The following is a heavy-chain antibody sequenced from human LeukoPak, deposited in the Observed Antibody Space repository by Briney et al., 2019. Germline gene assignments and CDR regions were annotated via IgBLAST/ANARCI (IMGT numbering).Heavy chain of an antibody. J-gene: IGHJ4*02. CDR3: ARGVAPLDY. Sequence: SETLSLTCTLSGGSISSYYWSWVRQPAGKGMEWIGRIQSSGSTNHNPSLKSRFTMSVDTSKSQFSLKLSSVTPAATAVYYCARGVAPLDYWGEGTLVTVSS. CDR1: GGSISSYY. D-gene: IGHD2-15*01. V-gene: IGHV4-4*07. CDR2: IQSSGST.